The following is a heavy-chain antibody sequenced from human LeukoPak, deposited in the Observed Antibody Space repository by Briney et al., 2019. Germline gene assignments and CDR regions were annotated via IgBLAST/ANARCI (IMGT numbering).Heavy chain of an antibody. V-gene: IGHV1-8*01. Sequence: ASVKVSCKASGYTFTSYDINWVRQATGQGLEWMGWMNPNSGNTGYAQKFQGRVTMTRNTSISTAYMELSSLRSEDTAVYYCARPLGYCSSTSCHSWFDPWGQGTLVTVSS. CDR3: ARPLGYCSSTSCHSWFDP. J-gene: IGHJ5*02. CDR2: MNPNSGNT. D-gene: IGHD2-2*01. CDR1: GYTFTSYD.